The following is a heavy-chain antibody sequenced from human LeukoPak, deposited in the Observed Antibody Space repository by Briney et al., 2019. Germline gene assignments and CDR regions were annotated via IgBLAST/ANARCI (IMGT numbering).Heavy chain of an antibody. V-gene: IGHV3-23*01. CDR3: AKDRPDYDILTGSSLTDY. CDR1: GFTFSSYT. CDR2: LSGSGGST. Sequence: GVSLRLSCSAYGFTFSSYTMSWVGQAPGKGLEGVSALSGSGGSTAYADSVKGRLTSTRDNSKNQLYLQMNRVRAEDTAVYYCAKDRPDYDILTGSSLTDYWGQGTLVTVSS. D-gene: IGHD3-9*01. J-gene: IGHJ4*02.